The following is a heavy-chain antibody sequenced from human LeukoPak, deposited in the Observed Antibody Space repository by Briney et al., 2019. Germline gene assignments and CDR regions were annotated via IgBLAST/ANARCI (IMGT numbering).Heavy chain of an antibody. CDR3: ARGAMVRGAAYYFDY. Sequence: SSETLSLTCTVSGGSISSYYWSWIRQPPGKGLEWIGYIYYSGSTNYNPSLKSRVTISVDTSKNQFSLKLSSVTAADTAVYYCARGAMVRGAAYYFDYWGQGTLVTVSS. J-gene: IGHJ4*02. V-gene: IGHV4-59*01. CDR1: GGSISSYY. D-gene: IGHD3-10*01. CDR2: IYYSGST.